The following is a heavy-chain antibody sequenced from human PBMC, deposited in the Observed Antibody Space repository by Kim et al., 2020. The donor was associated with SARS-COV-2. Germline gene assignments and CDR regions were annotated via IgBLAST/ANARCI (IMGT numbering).Heavy chain of an antibody. CDR2: NPDGPAT. CDR3: SREFAD. Sequence: NPDGPATYYADSMKGRFTIARDNAKNMLYLQMNSLPAEDSAVYYCSREFADWGQGTQVTVSS. J-gene: IGHJ4*02. V-gene: IGHV3-74*01.